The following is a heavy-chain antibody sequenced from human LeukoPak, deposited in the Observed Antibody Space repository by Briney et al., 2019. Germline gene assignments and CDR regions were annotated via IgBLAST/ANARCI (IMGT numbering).Heavy chain of an antibody. CDR3: ARDEGSSENWNYAQY. D-gene: IGHD1-7*01. V-gene: IGHV3-7*01. Sequence: GGSLRLSCAASGFTLSSYWMNWVRQAPGKGLEWVANIKQDGSEKYYVDSVKGRFTISRDNAKNSLYLQMNSLRAEDTAVYYCARDEGSSENWNYAQYWGQGTLVTVSS. CDR1: GFTLSSYW. CDR2: IKQDGSEK. J-gene: IGHJ4*02.